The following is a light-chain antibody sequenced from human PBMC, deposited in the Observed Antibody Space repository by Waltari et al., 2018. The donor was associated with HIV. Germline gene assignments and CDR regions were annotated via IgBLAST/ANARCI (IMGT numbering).Light chain of an antibody. CDR3: QQYNNWPRT. J-gene: IGKJ2*01. V-gene: IGKV3-15*01. CDR1: QSVRSN. CDR2: GAS. Sequence: EIVMTQSPATLSVSPGERATLSCRASQSVRSNLAWHQQKPGQAPRLLIYGASTRATGIPARFSVSGSGTEFTLTISSPHSEDFAVYYCQQYNNWPRTFGQGTKLEIK.